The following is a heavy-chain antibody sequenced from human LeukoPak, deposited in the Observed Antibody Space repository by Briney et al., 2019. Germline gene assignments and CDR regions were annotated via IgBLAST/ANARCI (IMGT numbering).Heavy chain of an antibody. D-gene: IGHD3-10*01. CDR1: GGSFSGYY. J-gene: IGHJ4*02. Sequence: PSETLSLTCAVYGGSFSGYYWSWIRQPPGNGLEWIGEINHSGSTNYNPSLKSRVTISVDTSKNQFSLKLSSVTAADTAVYYCARVVTMVRGVIIKSQSFDYWGQGTLVTVSS. CDR3: ARVVTMVRGVIIKSQSFDY. V-gene: IGHV4-34*01. CDR2: INHSGST.